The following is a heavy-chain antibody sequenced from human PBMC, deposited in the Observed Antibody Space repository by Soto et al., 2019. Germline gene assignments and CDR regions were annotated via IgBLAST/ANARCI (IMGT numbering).Heavy chain of an antibody. V-gene: IGHV3-74*01. CDR2: INSDGSST. J-gene: IGHJ5*02. CDR3: ARGRGYYDSSGYYHNWFDP. Sequence: GGSLRLSCAASGFTFSSYWMHWVRQAPGKGLVWVSRINSDGSSTSYADSVKGRFTISRDNAKNTLYLQMNSLRAEDTAVYYCARGRGYYDSSGYYHNWFDPWGQGTLVTVSS. D-gene: IGHD3-22*01. CDR1: GFTFSSYW.